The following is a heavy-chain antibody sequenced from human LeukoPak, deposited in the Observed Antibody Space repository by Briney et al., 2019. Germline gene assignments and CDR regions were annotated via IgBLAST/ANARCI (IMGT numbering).Heavy chain of an antibody. J-gene: IGHJ4*02. V-gene: IGHV1-24*01. CDR2: FDPEDGET. CDR1: GYTLTELS. D-gene: IGHD6-13*01. Sequence: ASVKVSCKVSGYTLTELSMHWVRQAPGKGLEWMGGFDPEDGETIYAQKSQGRVTMTEDTSTDTAYMELSSLRSEDTAVYYCATAAAAGTEPLFDYWGQGTLVTVSS. CDR3: ATAAAAGTEPLFDY.